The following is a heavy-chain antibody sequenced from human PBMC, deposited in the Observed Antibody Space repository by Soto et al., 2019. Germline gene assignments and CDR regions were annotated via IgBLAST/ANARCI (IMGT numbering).Heavy chain of an antibody. Sequence: VLQKICCSAVGDNFINSGSGRVLQIPGKGLEWMAIIYPGDSDTRYSPSFQGQVTISADKSISTAYLKWSSLKASDTAMYYCARMMAASGTGFDYWGQGTLVTVSS. V-gene: IGHV5-51*01. CDR1: GDNFINSG. CDR2: IYPGDSDT. J-gene: IGHJ4*02. CDR3: ARMMAASGTGFDY. D-gene: IGHD6-25*01.